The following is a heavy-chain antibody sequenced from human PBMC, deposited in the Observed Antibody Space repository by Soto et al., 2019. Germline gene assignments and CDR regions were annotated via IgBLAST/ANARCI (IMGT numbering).Heavy chain of an antibody. V-gene: IGHV5-51*01. D-gene: IGHD2-21*01. J-gene: IGHJ5*02. CDR3: ARRGQYCGTSPCRFDP. CDR2: IYPGDSDT. Sequence: RGESLKISCKASGYSFSDYWIGWVRQMPGRGLEWMGIIYPGDSDTRYSASFQGQVTISADKSISTTFLQWSSLKASDTAMYYCARRGQYCGTSPCRFDPGGQGPLVTVSS. CDR1: GYSFSDYW.